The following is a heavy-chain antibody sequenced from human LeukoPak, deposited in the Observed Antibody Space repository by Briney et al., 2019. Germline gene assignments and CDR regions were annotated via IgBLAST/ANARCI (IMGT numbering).Heavy chain of an antibody. Sequence: ASVKVSCKASGYTFTGYYMHWVRQAPGQGLEWMGWINPNTGGTNYAQKFQGRVTMTRDTSISTAYMELSRLRSDDTAVYYCARDAIAAAGTQLPYYYYYMDVWGKGTTVTISS. CDR3: ARDAIAAAGTQLPYYYYYMDV. V-gene: IGHV1-2*02. J-gene: IGHJ6*03. CDR1: GYTFTGYY. CDR2: INPNTGGT. D-gene: IGHD6-13*01.